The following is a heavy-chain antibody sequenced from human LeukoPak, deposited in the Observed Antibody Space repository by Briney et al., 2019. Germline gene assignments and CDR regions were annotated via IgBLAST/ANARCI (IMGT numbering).Heavy chain of an antibody. Sequence: ASVKVSCKASGYTFTGYYMHWVRQAPGQGLEWMGWINPNSGGTNYAQKFQGRVTMTRDTSISTAYMELSRLRSDDTAVYYCARDQWSRRSPFDYWGQGTMVTVSS. CDR2: INPNSGGT. CDR1: GYTFTGYY. J-gene: IGHJ4*02. CDR3: ARDQWSRRSPFDY. D-gene: IGHD2-8*01. V-gene: IGHV1-2*02.